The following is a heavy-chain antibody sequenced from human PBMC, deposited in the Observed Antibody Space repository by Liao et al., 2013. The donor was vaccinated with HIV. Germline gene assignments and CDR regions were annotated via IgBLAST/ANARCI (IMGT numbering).Heavy chain of an antibody. CDR1: GGSVTTYY. J-gene: IGHJ4*02. CDR2: IYSSGST. V-gene: IGHV4-4*09. CDR3: ARGPIGSSPPFDY. Sequence: QVQLQESGPGLVKPSETLSLTCTVSGGSVTTYYWSWIRLPAGKGLEWIGHIYSSGSTKYNPSLKSRVTISVDTSKNQFSLKLSSVTAADTAVYYCARGPIGSSPPFDYWGQGTLVTVSS. D-gene: IGHD6-6*01.